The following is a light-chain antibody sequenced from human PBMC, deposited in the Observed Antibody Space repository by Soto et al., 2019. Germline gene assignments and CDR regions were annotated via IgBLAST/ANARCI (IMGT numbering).Light chain of an antibody. CDR3: QQYFSYPLT. V-gene: IGKV4-1*01. J-gene: IGKJ4*01. Sequence: DIVMAQSPDSLTVSMGERATISCKSSQTISYTSINKTYLAWYQQRPGQPPKLLIYWASIRGSGVPDRLSGSGFGTDLTLTISSLQTEDVAVYYCQQYFSYPLTFGGGTKVDI. CDR1: QTISYTSINKTY. CDR2: WAS.